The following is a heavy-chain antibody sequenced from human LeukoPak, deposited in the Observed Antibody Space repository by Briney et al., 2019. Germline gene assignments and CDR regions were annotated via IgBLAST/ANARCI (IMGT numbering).Heavy chain of an antibody. D-gene: IGHD2-15*01. V-gene: IGHV1-18*01. CDR1: GYTFTSYG. J-gene: IGHJ4*02. CDR2: ISAYNGNT. Sequence: ASVKVSCKASGYTFTSYGISWVRQAPGQGLEWMGWISAYNGNTNYAQKLQGRVTMTTDTSTSTAYMELRSLRSDDTAVYYCARRAAATSWPYYFDYWGQGTLVTVSS. CDR3: ARRAAATSWPYYFDY.